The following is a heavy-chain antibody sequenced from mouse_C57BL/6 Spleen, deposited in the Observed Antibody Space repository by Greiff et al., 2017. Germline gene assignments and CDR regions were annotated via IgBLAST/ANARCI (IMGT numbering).Heavy chain of an antibody. D-gene: IGHD1-1*01. CDR3: TRSYYYCSRTTGKDY. V-gene: IGHV1-5*01. CDR1: GYTFTSYW. CDR2: IYPGNSDT. Sequence: VQLQQSGTVLARPGASVKMSCKTSGYTFTSYWMHWVKQRPGQGLEWIGAIYPGNSDTRYNQKFTGKAKLTAVTSASTAYMELSSLTYEDSAVYYCTRSYYYCSRTTGKDYWGQGTTLTVSS. J-gene: IGHJ2*01.